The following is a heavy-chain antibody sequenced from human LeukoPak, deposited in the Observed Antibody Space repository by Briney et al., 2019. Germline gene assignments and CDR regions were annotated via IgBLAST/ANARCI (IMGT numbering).Heavy chain of an antibody. CDR3: ASTGGFGELLLWFDP. J-gene: IGHJ5*02. V-gene: IGHV4-59*01. CDR2: IYYSGST. D-gene: IGHD3-10*01. CDR1: GGSLSSYY. Sequence: SETLSLTCTVSGGSLSSYYWSWIRQPPGKGLEWIGYIYYSGSTNYNPSLKSRVTISVDTSKNQFSRKLSSVTAADTAVYYCASTGGFGELLLWFDPWGEGTLVTVSS.